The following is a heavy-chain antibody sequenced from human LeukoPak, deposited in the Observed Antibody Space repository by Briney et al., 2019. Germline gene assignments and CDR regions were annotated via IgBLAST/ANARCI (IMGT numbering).Heavy chain of an antibody. CDR1: GGSISSYY. CDR3: APGYSGYFDY. J-gene: IGHJ4*02. D-gene: IGHD5-12*01. V-gene: IGHV4-59*05. CDR2: IYYSGST. Sequence: SETLSLTCTASGGSISSYYWSWIRQPAGKGLEWIGSIYYSGSTYYNPSLKSRVTISVDTSKNQFSLKLSSVTAADTAVYYCAPGYSGYFDYWGQGTLVTVSS.